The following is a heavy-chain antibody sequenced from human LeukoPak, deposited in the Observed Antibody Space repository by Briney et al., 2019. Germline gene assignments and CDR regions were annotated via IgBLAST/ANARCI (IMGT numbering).Heavy chain of an antibody. CDR1: GFTFSNYW. Sequence: SGGSLRLSCAASGFTFSNYWMHWVRQAPGKGLVWVSRIKGDGSHTIYADSVKGRFTISRDNAKNTLYLQMKSLRAEDTAVYYCVRDWDHFDFDSWSLGTLVTVSS. CDR2: IKGDGSHT. V-gene: IGHV3-74*01. J-gene: IGHJ5*01. CDR3: VRDWDHFDFDS. D-gene: IGHD3-9*01.